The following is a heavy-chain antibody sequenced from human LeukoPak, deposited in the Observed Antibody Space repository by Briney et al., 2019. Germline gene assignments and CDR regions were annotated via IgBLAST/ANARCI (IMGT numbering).Heavy chain of an antibody. J-gene: IGHJ4*02. Sequence: PGGSLRLSCAASGFIVSNNYMSWVRQAPGKGLEWVSVISGSGGSTYYADSVKGRFSISRDNSKNTLYLQMSSLRAEDTAVYYCAKGSAYCSGGSCYWYYFDYWGQGTLVTVSS. CDR2: ISGSGGST. CDR1: GFIVSNNY. CDR3: AKGSAYCSGGSCYWYYFDY. V-gene: IGHV3-23*01. D-gene: IGHD2-15*01.